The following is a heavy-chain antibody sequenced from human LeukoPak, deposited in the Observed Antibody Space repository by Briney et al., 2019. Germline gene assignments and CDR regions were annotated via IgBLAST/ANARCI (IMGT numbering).Heavy chain of an antibody. J-gene: IGHJ4*02. CDR1: GFTFSSYG. Sequence: GGSLRLSCAASGFTFSSYGMHWVRQAPGKGLEWMAVISYDGGNKYYADSVKGRFTISRDNSKNTLYLQMNSLRAEDTAVYYCAKAVTAMVVDYWGQGTLVTVSS. CDR3: AKAVTAMVVDY. V-gene: IGHV3-30*18. D-gene: IGHD5-18*01. CDR2: ISYDGGNK.